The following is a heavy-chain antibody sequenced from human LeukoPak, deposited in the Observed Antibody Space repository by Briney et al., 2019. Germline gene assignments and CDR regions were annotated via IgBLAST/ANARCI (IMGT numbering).Heavy chain of an antibody. CDR2: INPSGGST. V-gene: IGHV1-46*01. CDR3: ARVRDLGDYFDY. CDR1: GYTFTSYY. J-gene: IGHJ4*02. Sequence: ASVKVSCKASGYTFTSYYMHWVRQAPGQGPEWMGIINPSGGSTSYAQKFQGRVTMTRDMSTSTVYMELSSLRSEDTAVYYCARVRDLGDYFDYWGQGTLVTVSS.